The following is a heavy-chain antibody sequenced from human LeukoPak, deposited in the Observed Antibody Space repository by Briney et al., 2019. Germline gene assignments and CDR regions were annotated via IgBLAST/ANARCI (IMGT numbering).Heavy chain of an antibody. CDR3: ARDYDYVWGSYRYSASSDI. D-gene: IGHD3-16*02. Sequence: GGSLRLSCAASGFTFSSYEMNWVRQAPGKGLEWVSYISSSGSTIYYADSVKGRFTISRDNAKNSLYLQMNSLRAEDTAVYYCARDYDYVWGSYRYSASSDIWGQGTMVTVSS. CDR1: GFTFSSYE. V-gene: IGHV3-48*03. CDR2: ISSSGSTI. J-gene: IGHJ3*02.